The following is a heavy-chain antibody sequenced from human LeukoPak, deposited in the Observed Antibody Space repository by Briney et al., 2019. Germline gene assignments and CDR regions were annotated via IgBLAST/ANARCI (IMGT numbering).Heavy chain of an antibody. CDR2: IYYSGST. D-gene: IGHD5-12*01. Sequence: PSETLSLTCTVSGGSISSRSYFWAWIRQPPGKGLEWIGSIYYSGSTYYNPSLKSRVTMSVDTSNNQFSLKLSSVTAADTAVYYCASQWLRLGSDYWGQGTLVTVSS. CDR1: GGSISSRSYF. CDR3: ASQWLRLGSDY. J-gene: IGHJ4*02. V-gene: IGHV4-39*01.